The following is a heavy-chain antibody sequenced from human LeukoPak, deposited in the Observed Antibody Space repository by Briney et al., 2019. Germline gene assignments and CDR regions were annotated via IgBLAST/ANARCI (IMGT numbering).Heavy chain of an antibody. CDR1: GFTFSSYS. CDR3: ARGAAIVGATFSDY. J-gene: IGHJ4*02. V-gene: IGHV3-21*01. D-gene: IGHD1-26*01. CDR2: ISSSSSYI. Sequence: PGGSLRLSCAASGFTFSSYSMNWVRQAPGKGLECVSSISSSSSYIYYADSVKGRFTISRDNAKNSLYLQMNSLRAEDTAVYYCARGAAIVGATFSDYWGQGTLVTVSS.